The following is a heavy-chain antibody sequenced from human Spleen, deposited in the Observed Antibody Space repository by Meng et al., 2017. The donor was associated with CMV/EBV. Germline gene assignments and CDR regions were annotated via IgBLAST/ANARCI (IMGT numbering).Heavy chain of an antibody. V-gene: IGHV1-18*01. Sequence: ASVKVSCKTSGYSFTIFGISWVRQAPGQGLEWMGWISSYNGNTNFAQKLQGRVTMTTDTSTSTAYMELRSLRSDDTAVYYCARVYYGSGSYYYYYYYGMDVWGQGTTVTVSS. J-gene: IGHJ6*02. CDR1: GYSFTIFG. CDR3: ARVYYGSGSYYYYYYYGMDV. D-gene: IGHD3-10*01. CDR2: ISSYNGNT.